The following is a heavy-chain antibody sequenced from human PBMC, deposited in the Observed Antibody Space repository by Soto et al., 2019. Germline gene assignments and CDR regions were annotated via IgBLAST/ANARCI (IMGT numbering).Heavy chain of an antibody. Sequence: GGSLRLSCAASGFTFSSYEMNWVRQAPGKGLEWVSYISSSGSTLYYADSVKGRFTISRDNAKNSLYLQMNSLRAEDTAVYYWAREGSDYGGAFDYWGQGTLVTVSS. J-gene: IGHJ4*02. V-gene: IGHV3-48*03. CDR2: ISSSGSTL. D-gene: IGHD4-17*01. CDR3: AREGSDYGGAFDY. CDR1: GFTFSSYE.